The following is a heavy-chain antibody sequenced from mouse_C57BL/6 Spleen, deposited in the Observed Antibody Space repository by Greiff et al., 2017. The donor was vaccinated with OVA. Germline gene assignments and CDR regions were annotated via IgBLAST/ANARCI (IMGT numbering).Heavy chain of an antibody. CDR1: GYTFTSYW. J-gene: IGHJ2*01. V-gene: IGHV1-59*01. Sequence: VQLQQPGAELVRPGTSVKLSCKASGYTFTSYWMHWVKQRPGQGLEWIGVIDPSDSYTNYNQKFKGKATLTVDTSSSTAYMQLSSLTSEDSAVYYCARGDGSFDYWGQGTTLTVSS. D-gene: IGHD3-3*01. CDR2: IDPSDSYT. CDR3: ARGDGSFDY.